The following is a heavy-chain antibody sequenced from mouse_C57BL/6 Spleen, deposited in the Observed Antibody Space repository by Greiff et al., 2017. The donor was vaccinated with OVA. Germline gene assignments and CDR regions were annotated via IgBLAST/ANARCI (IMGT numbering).Heavy chain of an antibody. Sequence: EVKLVESGGGLVQPGGSLKLSCAASGIDFSRYWMSWVRRAPGKGLEWIGEIIPDSSTINYAPSLKDKFIISRDNAKNTLNRQMSNVRSEDTALYYGEIDNYGSSGCDNWGKGTTLTVSS. V-gene: IGHV4-1*01. CDR2: IIPDSSTI. J-gene: IGHJ2*01. D-gene: IGHD1-1*01. CDR1: GIDFSRYW. CDR3: EIDNYGSSGCDN.